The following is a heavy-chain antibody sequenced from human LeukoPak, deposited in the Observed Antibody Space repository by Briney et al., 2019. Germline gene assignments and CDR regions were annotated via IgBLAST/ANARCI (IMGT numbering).Heavy chain of an antibody. CDR2: ISGSGGST. Sequence: GGSLRLSCAASGFTFSSYAMSWVRQAPGKGLEWASAISGSGGSTYYADSVKGRFTISRDNSKNTLYLQMNSLRAEDTAVYYCARDKGDYHTSGSLFVFGGQGALVTVSS. D-gene: IGHD3-22*01. J-gene: IGHJ4*02. V-gene: IGHV3-23*01. CDR3: ARDKGDYHTSGSLFVF. CDR1: GFTFSSYA.